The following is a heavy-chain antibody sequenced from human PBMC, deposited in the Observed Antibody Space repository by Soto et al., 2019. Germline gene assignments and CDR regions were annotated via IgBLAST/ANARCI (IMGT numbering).Heavy chain of an antibody. V-gene: IGHV4-30-4*01. D-gene: IGHD3-3*01. Sequence: PSETRSLTWTVSGGSISSGDYYWIWIRQPPGKGLEWIGYIYYSGSTYYNPSLKSRVTISVDTSKNQFSLKLSSVTAADTAVYYCARDPVITIFGVVPTSAYGMDVWGQGTTVTVSS. CDR2: IYYSGST. CDR3: ARDPVITIFGVVPTSAYGMDV. J-gene: IGHJ6*02. CDR1: GGSISSGDYY.